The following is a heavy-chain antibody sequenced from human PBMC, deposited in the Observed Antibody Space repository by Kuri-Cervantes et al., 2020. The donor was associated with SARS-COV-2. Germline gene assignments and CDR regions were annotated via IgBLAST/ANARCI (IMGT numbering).Heavy chain of an antibody. V-gene: IGHV3-48*04. J-gene: IGHJ3*01. CDR1: GFTFSSYS. CDR2: ISSSSSTI. CDR3: AKEGIASYDPLDV. Sequence: GESLKISCAASGFTFSSYSMNWVRQAPGKGLEWVSYISSSSSTIYYADSVKGRFTISRDNAKNSAYLQMNSLTADDTAVYYCAKEGIASYDPLDVWGLGTMVTVSS. D-gene: IGHD6-13*01.